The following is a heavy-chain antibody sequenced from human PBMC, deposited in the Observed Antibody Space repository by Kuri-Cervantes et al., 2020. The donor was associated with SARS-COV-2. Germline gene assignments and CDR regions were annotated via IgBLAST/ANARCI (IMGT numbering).Heavy chain of an antibody. J-gene: IGHJ4*02. CDR2: INXSGSX. D-gene: IGHD3-3*01. CDR3: ARXXYTITIFGXXITPPDY. CDR1: GXXXSGYY. V-gene: IGHV4-34*01. Sequence: SETLSXXCAVXGXXXSGYYWSWIRXPPGKGLEWXXEINXSGSXXXNPXLKSRXTXXVDTSKNXFSLXLSSVTAAXTAVYYCARXXYTITIFGXXITPPDYWGQGTLVTVSS.